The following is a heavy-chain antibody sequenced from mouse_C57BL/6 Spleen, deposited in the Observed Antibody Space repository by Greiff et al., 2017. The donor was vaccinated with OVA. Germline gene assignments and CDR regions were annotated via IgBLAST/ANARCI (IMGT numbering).Heavy chain of an antibody. D-gene: IGHD2-4*01. CDR3: ARHEDGLYYESSWCAY. J-gene: IGHJ3*01. V-gene: IGHV1-62-2*01. Sequence: QVHVKQSGAELVKPGASVKLSCKASGYTFTEYTIHWVKQRSGQGLEWIGWFYPGSGSIKYTENFKDKATLTADKSSSTVSMELSRLTSEDSAVYCCARHEDGLYYESSWCAYGGQGTLVTVSA. CDR1: GYTFTEYT. CDR2: FYPGSGSI.